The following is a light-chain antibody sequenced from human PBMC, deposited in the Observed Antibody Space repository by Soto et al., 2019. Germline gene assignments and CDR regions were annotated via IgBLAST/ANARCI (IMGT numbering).Light chain of an antibody. J-gene: IGLJ1*01. CDR2: EVS. CDR3: CSYAGSSLYV. Sequence: QSVLTQPASVSGSPGQSITISCTGTSSDLGSFNLVSWFQQHPDKAPKVMIYEVSERPSGVSNRFSGYKSGNTASLTISGLQAEDEADYYCCSYAGSSLYVFGTGTKVTVL. V-gene: IGLV2-23*02. CDR1: SSDLGSFNL.